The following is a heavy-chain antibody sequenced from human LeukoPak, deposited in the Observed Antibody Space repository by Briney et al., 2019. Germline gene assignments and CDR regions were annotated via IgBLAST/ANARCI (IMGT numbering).Heavy chain of an antibody. CDR3: ARVHCSSSSCYGWFDP. V-gene: IGHV1-18*01. CDR1: GYTFTSYG. D-gene: IGHD2-2*01. CDR2: ISAYNGST. J-gene: IGHJ5*02. Sequence: ASVKVSCKASGYTFTSYGISWVRQAPGQGLEWMGWISAYNGSTNYAQKLQGRVTMTTDTSTSTAYMELRSLRSDDTAVYYCARVHCSSSSCYGWFDPWGQGTLVTVSS.